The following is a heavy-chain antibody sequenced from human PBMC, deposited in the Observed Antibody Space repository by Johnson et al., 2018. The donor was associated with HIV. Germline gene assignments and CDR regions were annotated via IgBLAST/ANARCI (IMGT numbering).Heavy chain of an antibody. D-gene: IGHD1-26*01. CDR3: ARDQATGAFDI. CDR1: GFTFSNYD. Sequence: VQLVESGGGLVQPGGSLRLSCAASGFTFSNYDMHWVRQGSGKGLEWVSAIGTAGDTYYPGSVKGRFTISRENAKNSLYLQMNSLIAGDTAVYYCARDQATGAFDIWGQGTMVTVSS. J-gene: IGHJ3*02. CDR2: IGTAGDT. V-gene: IGHV3-13*01.